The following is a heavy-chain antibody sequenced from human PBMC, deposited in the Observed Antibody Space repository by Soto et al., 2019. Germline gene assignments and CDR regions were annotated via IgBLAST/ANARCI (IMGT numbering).Heavy chain of an antibody. J-gene: IGHJ4*02. Sequence: EVQLVESGGGLIQPGGSLRLSCAVSGFTVSNNYMSWVRQAPGKGLEGVSVIYSGGYTAYGDSVKGRFTISRDNSKNNLYLERNARGADAAALFCGGTPGGGGGYWGQGTLVTVSS. CDR3: GTPGGGGGY. CDR1: GFTVSNNY. V-gene: IGHV3-53*01. D-gene: IGHD3-10*01. CDR2: IYSGGYT.